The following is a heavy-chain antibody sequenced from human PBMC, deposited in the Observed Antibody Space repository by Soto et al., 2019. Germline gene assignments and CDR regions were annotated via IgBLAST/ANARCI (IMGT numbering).Heavy chain of an antibody. D-gene: IGHD3-22*01. V-gene: IGHV4-59*01. J-gene: IGHJ3*02. CDR1: GDSISSNY. Sequence: PSETLSLTCTVSGDSISSNYWSWIRQPPGKGLEWIGYMHYSGSTNYNPSLKSRVTISVDTPKNQFSLKLSSVTAADTAVYYCARTYDDSGPNSGGYGFDIWGQGTMVTVSS. CDR2: MHYSGST. CDR3: ARTYDDSGPNSGGYGFDI.